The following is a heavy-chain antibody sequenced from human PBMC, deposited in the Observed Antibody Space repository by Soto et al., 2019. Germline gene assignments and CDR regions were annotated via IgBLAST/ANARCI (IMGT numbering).Heavy chain of an antibody. D-gene: IGHD6-6*01. Sequence: PSETLSLTCAVYGGSFSDYYWSWIRQPPGKGLEWIGEINHSGSTNYNPSLKSRVTISVDTSKNQFSLKLSSVTAADTAVYYCARGKPGWIAARHLDRFFDYWGQGTLVTVSS. J-gene: IGHJ4*02. CDR3: ARGKPGWIAARHLDRFFDY. CDR2: INHSGST. V-gene: IGHV4-34*01. CDR1: GGSFSDYY.